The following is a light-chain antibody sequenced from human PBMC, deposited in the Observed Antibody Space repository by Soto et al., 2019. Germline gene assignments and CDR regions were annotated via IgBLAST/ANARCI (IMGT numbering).Light chain of an antibody. Sequence: QSALTQPASVSGSPGPSITISCTGTSSDVGGYNYVSWYQQHPGKAPKLMIYEVSNRPSGDSNHFSCSKSGNTASPTISGRQGDDEADYYCSSYTSSSTLVFGGGTKLTVL. CDR2: EVS. CDR3: SSYTSSSTLV. J-gene: IGLJ2*01. V-gene: IGLV2-14*01. CDR1: SSDVGGYNY.